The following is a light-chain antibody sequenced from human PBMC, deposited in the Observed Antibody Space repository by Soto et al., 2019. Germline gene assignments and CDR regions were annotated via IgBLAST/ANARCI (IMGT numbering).Light chain of an antibody. J-gene: IGLJ2*01. CDR3: AVWDDSLNGRL. V-gene: IGLV1-36*01. CDR1: RSNVGNNA. CDR2: YDV. Sequence: QAVVTQPPSVSEAPRQRVTISCSGSRSNVGNNAVNWYQQFPGKAPKLLVYYDVLLPSGVSDRFSGSKSGTSASLAISGLQSEDEADYYCAVWDDSLNGRLFGGGTKLTVL.